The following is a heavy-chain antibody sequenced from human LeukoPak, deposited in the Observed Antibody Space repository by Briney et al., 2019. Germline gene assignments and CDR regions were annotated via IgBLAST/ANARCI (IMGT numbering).Heavy chain of an antibody. CDR3: ARLGYSANYPDY. CDR1: GASLSKYD. D-gene: IGHD4/OR15-4a*01. Sequence: SGTLSLTCNVSGASLSKYDWTWIRQPPGKALEFIGYIYYSGYTNYNPSLKSRLTMSRDTSKNQFSLRLTSVTATDTAVYYCARLGYSANYPDYWGQGTLVVVSS. V-gene: IGHV4-59*08. CDR2: IYYSGYT. J-gene: IGHJ4*02.